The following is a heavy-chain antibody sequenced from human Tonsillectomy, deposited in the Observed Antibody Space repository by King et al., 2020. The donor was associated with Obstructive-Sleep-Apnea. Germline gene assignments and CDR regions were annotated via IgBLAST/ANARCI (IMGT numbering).Heavy chain of an antibody. D-gene: IGHD4-17*01. J-gene: IGHJ4*02. CDR2: IYYSGST. V-gene: IGHV4-39*07. CDR3: VREDYGDFECAY. CDR1: GGSISSSDYY. Sequence: HLQLQESGPGLVKPSETLSLTCTVSGGSISSSDYYWGWIRQPPGKGLEWIGSIYYSGSTYYNPSLKSRVTISLDTSKNHFSLRLSSVTAADTAVYYGVREDYGDFECAYWGQGTLVTVSS.